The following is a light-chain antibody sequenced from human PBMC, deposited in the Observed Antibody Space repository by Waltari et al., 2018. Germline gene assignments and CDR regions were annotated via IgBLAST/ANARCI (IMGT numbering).Light chain of an antibody. V-gene: IGKV1-5*03. Sequence: DIQMTQSPFTLSASVGHRVIITCRASQSISNWLAWYQHKPGKAPKLLIYKASTLASGVPSRFSGSGSGTDFSLTISSLQPDDFATYYCQQYNSYSLLTFGGGTKVEIK. CDR2: KAS. CDR3: QQYNSYSLLT. CDR1: QSISNW. J-gene: IGKJ4*01.